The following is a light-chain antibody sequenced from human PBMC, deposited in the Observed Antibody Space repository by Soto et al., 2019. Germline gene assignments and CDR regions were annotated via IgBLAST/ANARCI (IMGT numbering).Light chain of an antibody. V-gene: IGKV2-30*02. CDR2: KVF. Sequence: DVVMTQSPLSLPVTLGQPASISCRSSQSLLHSDGNTYLNWFQKRPGQSTRRLIYKVFNRDSGVPVRFIGRGSGSVFTLMISRVEAEDVGVYYCMRGVLWPWTFGQVTKVEIK. CDR3: MRGVLWPWT. J-gene: IGKJ1*01. CDR1: QSLLHSDGNTY.